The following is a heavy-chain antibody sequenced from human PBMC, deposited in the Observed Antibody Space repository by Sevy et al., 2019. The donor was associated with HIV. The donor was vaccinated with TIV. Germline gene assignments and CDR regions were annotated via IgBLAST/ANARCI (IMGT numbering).Heavy chain of an antibody. CDR2: IYYSGST. V-gene: IGHV4-59*01. CDR1: GGSISSYY. D-gene: IGHD2-2*03. Sequence: SETLSLTCTVSGGSISSYYWSWIRQPPGKGLEWIGYIYYSGSTNYTPSLKSRVTISVDTSKNQFSLKLSSVTAADTAVYYCARGGGGYCSSTSCPRNYYYYGMDVWGQGTTVTVSS. CDR3: ARGGGGYCSSTSCPRNYYYYGMDV. J-gene: IGHJ6*02.